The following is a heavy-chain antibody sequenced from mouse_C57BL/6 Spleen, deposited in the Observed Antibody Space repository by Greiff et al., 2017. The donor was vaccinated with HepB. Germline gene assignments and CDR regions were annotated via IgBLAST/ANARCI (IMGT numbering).Heavy chain of an antibody. CDR2: IHPNSGST. D-gene: IGHD1-3*01. V-gene: IGHV1-64*01. CDR1: GYTFTSYW. J-gene: IGHJ3*01. CDR3: AGGKEWWFAY. Sequence: QVQLQQPGAELVKPGASVKLSCKASGYTFTSYWMHWVKQRPGQGLEWIGMIHPNSGSTNYNEKFKSKATLTVDKSSSTAYTQLSSLTSEDSAVYYCAGGKEWWFAYWGQGTLVTVSA.